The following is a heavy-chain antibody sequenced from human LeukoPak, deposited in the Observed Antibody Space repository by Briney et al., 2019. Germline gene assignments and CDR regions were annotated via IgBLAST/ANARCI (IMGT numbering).Heavy chain of an antibody. CDR3: ARRPREGGALDY. Sequence: RASVTVSCKASGYTLTDYYMHWVRQAPGQGLEWMGWMNPNTGATKYVQKFRGRVTMTRDTSIRTAYMDLSSLRYDDTAVYYCARRPREGGALDYWGQGTIHTVSS. CDR1: GYTLTDYY. D-gene: IGHD1-26*01. V-gene: IGHV1-2*02. J-gene: IGHJ4*02. CDR2: MNPNTGAT.